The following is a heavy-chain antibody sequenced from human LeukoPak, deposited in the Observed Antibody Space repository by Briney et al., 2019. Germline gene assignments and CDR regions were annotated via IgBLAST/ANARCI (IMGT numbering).Heavy chain of an antibody. CDR3: AGGTYYDFWDNWFDP. CDR2: INHSGST. CDR1: GGSFSGYY. V-gene: IGHV4-34*01. Sequence: SETLSLTCAVYGGSFSGYYWSWIRQPPGKGLEWIGEINHSGSTNYNPSLKSRVTISVDTSKNQFSLKLSSVTAADTAVYYCAGGTYYDFWDNWFDPWGQGTLVTVSS. D-gene: IGHD3-3*01. J-gene: IGHJ5*02.